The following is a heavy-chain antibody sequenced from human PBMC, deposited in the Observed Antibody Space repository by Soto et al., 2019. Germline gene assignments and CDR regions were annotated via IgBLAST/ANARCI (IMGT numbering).Heavy chain of an antibody. J-gene: IGHJ6*02. D-gene: IGHD6-13*01. V-gene: IGHV1-3*01. CDR2: INAGNGNT. CDR1: GYTFTSYA. Sequence: ASVKVSCKASGYTFTSYAMHWVRQAPGQRLEWMGWINAGNGNTKYSQKFQGRVTITRDTSASTAYMELSSLRSEDTAVYYCARDPGYSSSWYPNYYCYGMDGWGQGTTVTVSS. CDR3: ARDPGYSSSWYPNYYCYGMDG.